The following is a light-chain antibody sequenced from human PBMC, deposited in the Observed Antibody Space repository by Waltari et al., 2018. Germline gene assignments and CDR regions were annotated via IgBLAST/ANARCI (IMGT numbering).Light chain of an antibody. CDR3: QHYLRLPVT. V-gene: IGKV3-20*01. Sequence: EIVLTQSPGTLSLSLGESATVSCRTSQSVSRALAWYQQKPGQAPRLLIYGASTRATSSPDRFSGSGSGTDFSLTISRLKPDDFAVYYCQHYLRLPVTFGQGTTVEI. J-gene: IGKJ1*01. CDR1: QSVSRA. CDR2: GAS.